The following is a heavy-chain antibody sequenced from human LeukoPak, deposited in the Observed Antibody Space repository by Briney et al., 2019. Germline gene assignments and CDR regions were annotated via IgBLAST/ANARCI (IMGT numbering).Heavy chain of an antibody. D-gene: IGHD2-21*02. CDR3: AICPYFDGDCYCASIGV. CDR1: GGTFSSYA. J-gene: IGHJ6*01. Sequence: GAWVKVSCKASGGTFSSYAISWVRQAPGQGLEWMGGTIPIFGTANYAQKFQGRVTITTDESTSTAYMELSSLRSEDTAVYSCAICPYFDGDCYCASIGVSRKGSTVTVSS. V-gene: IGHV1-69*05. CDR2: TIPIFGTA.